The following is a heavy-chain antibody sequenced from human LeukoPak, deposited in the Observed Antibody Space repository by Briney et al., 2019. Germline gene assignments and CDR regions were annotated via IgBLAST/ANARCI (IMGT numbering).Heavy chain of an antibody. V-gene: IGHV1-69*04. CDR2: IIPILGMA. Sequence: SVKVSCKASGGTFISYAITWVRQAPGQGLEWMGRIIPILGMANYAQKFQGRITITADQSTSTTYMELSSLRSEDTAVYYCARAVGLGYCSSTSCYSLDYWGQGTLVTVSS. CDR1: GGTFISYA. CDR3: ARAVGLGYCSSTSCYSLDY. D-gene: IGHD2-2*01. J-gene: IGHJ4*02.